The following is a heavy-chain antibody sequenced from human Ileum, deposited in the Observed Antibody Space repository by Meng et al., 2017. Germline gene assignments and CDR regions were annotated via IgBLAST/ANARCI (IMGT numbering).Heavy chain of an antibody. V-gene: IGHV4-4*02. D-gene: IGHD3/OR15-3a*01. CDR2: ISQSGST. J-gene: IGHJ4*02. CDR3: ASHDFYSLDS. Sequence: QVQLQESRPGLGKPSGTPSLTCAVSCGFCSSDNWWSWVRQPPGKGLEWIGEISQSGSTNYNPSLKSRVTMSVDKSKNQVSLKLSSVTAADTAVYFCASHDFYSLDSWGQGTLVTVSS. CDR1: CGFCSSDNW.